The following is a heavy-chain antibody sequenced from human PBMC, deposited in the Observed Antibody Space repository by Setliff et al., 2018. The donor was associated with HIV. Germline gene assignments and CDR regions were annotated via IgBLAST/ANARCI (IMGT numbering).Heavy chain of an antibody. V-gene: IGHV4-59*08. Sequence: SETLSLTCSVSGASIRSYYWTWIRQPPGRGLEWIGFIYYTGSTKYNPSLKSRVTISVDTSKTQFSLRLGSVTAADTAVYYCARSRLVTATRYYFDYWGQGALVTVSS. J-gene: IGHJ4*02. CDR2: IYYTGST. CDR3: ARSRLVTATRYYFDY. D-gene: IGHD2-21*02. CDR1: GASIRSYY.